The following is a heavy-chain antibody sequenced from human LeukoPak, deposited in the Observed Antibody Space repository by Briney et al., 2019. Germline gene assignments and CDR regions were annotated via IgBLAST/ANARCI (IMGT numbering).Heavy chain of an antibody. D-gene: IGHD4-17*01. CDR2: IASSLGAT. Sequence: GGSLRLSCAASGFTFSTCAMSWVRQAPGKGLEWVAGIASSLGATYYADSVKGRFRISRDNSKSTLNLQMNRLRTEDTAIYYCAKSPPPSDRGDFSYHFDFWGQGTLVTVSS. J-gene: IGHJ4*02. V-gene: IGHV3-23*01. CDR1: GFTFSTCA. CDR3: AKSPPPSDRGDFSYHFDF.